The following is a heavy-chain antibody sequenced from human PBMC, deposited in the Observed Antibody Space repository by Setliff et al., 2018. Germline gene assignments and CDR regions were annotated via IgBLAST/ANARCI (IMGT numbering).Heavy chain of an antibody. CDR3: ARGQEEVRVPAATGGAYYYYYGMDV. CDR1: GFTFSSYS. D-gene: IGHD2-2*01. Sequence: PGGSLRLSCAASGFTFSSYSMNWVRQAPGKGLEWVSSISSSSSYIYYADSVKGRFTISRDNAKNSLYLQMNSLRAEGTAVYYCARGQEEVRVPAATGGAYYYYYGMDVWGQGTTVTVSS. CDR2: ISSSSSYI. V-gene: IGHV3-21*01. J-gene: IGHJ6*02.